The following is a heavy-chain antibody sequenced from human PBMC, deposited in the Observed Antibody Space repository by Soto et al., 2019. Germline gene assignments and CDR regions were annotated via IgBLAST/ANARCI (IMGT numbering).Heavy chain of an antibody. CDR1: GFTFDDYA. CDR2: ISWNSGSI. CDR3: AKDDGLDY. V-gene: IGHV3-9*01. Sequence: PGGSLRLSCAASGFTFDDYAMHWVRQAPGKGLEWVSGISWNSGSIGYADSVKGRFTISRDNAKNSLYLQMNSLRAEDTALYYCAKDDGLDYWGQGTLVTVSS. J-gene: IGHJ4*02.